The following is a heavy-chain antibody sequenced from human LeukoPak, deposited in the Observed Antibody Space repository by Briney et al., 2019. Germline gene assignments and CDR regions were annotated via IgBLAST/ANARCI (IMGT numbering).Heavy chain of an antibody. CDR3: ARDKPDSSWCGPKDY. Sequence: GGSLRLSCAASGFSFSGYTMNWVRQAPGKGLEWVSSITSFSTYIYYAASVEGRFTISRDNAKNSLYLQMNSLRAEDTAVYYCARDKPDSSWCGPKDYWGRGTLVTVSS. V-gene: IGHV3-21*01. CDR1: GFSFSGYT. J-gene: IGHJ4*02. CDR2: ITSFSTYI. D-gene: IGHD6-13*01.